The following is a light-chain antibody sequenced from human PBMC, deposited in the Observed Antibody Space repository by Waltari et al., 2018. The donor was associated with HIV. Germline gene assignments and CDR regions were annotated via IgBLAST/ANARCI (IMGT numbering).Light chain of an antibody. CDR3: QQYSDSPPGT. J-gene: IGKJ1*01. V-gene: IGKV3-20*01. Sequence: EIVLTQSPGTLSLSQGDSVTLSCRASQSLSVRYIAWYQQRPGQPPRLLIYEGVTRATGIPDRFSGSGSVRDFSLSISRLEPEDFAVYFCQQYSDSPPGTFGQGTKVEMK. CDR2: EGV. CDR1: QSLSVRY.